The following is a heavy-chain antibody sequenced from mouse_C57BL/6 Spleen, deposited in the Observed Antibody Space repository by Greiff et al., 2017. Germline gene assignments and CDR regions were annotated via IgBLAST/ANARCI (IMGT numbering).Heavy chain of an antibody. V-gene: IGHV1-82*01. D-gene: IGHD2-5*01. CDR1: GYAFSSSW. CDR3: ARYARNYCNNGFDY. CDR2: IYPGDGDT. Sequence: VQLQQSGPELVKPGASVKISCKASGYAFSSSWMNWVKQRPGKGLEWIGRIYPGDGDTNYNGKFKGKATLTADKSSSTAYMQLSSLTSEDSAVYFCARYARNYCNNGFDYWGQGTTLTVSS. J-gene: IGHJ2*01.